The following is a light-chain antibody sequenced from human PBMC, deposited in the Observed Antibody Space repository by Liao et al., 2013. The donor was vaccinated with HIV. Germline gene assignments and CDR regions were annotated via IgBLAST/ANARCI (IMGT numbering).Light chain of an antibody. V-gene: IGLV3-1*01. CDR3: QAWDNSAVV. Sequence: SYDLTQPPSISVSPGQTASITCSGDKLGDKYAYWYQQRPGQSPVLVIYQDTKRPSGISERFSGSNSGDTATLTIIETQAMDEADYYCQAWDNSAVVFGGGTKLTV. CDR1: KLGDKY. CDR2: QDT. J-gene: IGLJ3*02.